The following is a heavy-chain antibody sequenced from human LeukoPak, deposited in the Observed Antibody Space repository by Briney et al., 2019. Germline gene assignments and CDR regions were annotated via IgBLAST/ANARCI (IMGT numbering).Heavy chain of an antibody. J-gene: IGHJ4*02. CDR3: ARGRIQLWLRVYFDY. Sequence: SETLSLTCAVYGGSFSGYYWTWIRQPPGKGLEWIGEINHSGSTNYNPSLKSRVTISVDTSKNQFSLKLSSVTAADTAVYYCARGRIQLWLRVYFDYWGQGTLVTVSS. CDR1: GGSFSGYY. V-gene: IGHV4-34*01. D-gene: IGHD5-18*01. CDR2: INHSGST.